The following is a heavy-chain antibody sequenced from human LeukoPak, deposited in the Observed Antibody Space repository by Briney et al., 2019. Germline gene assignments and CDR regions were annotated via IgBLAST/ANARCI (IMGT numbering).Heavy chain of an antibody. CDR1: GGSFSGYY. D-gene: IGHD3-22*01. Sequence: PSETLSLTCAVYGGSFSGYYWSWIRPPPGKGLEWIGEINHSGSTNYNPSLKSRVTISVDTSKNQFSLKLSSVTAADTAVYYCARESYYDSSGGDYWGQGTLVTVSS. J-gene: IGHJ4*02. V-gene: IGHV4-34*01. CDR3: ARESYYDSSGGDY. CDR2: INHSGST.